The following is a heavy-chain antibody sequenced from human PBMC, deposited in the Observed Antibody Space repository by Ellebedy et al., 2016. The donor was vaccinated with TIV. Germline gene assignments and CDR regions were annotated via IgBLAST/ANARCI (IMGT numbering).Heavy chain of an antibody. CDR2: ISSSSTTI. V-gene: IGHV3-48*04. D-gene: IGHD4-17*01. CDR3: ARGDYGYDDNY. CDR1: GFSFSSHS. Sequence: GESLKISXAASGFSFSSHSMNWVRQAPGKGLEWVSYISSSSTTIQYAVSMRGRFTISRDNAKNSLYLQMNSLRAEDTALYYCARGDYGYDDNYWGQGTLVTVSS. J-gene: IGHJ4*02.